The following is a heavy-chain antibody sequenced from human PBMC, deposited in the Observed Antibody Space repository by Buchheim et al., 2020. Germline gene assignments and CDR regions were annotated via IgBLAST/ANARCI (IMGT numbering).Heavy chain of an antibody. CDR3: ARDTMGGSGSYYYGMDV. CDR1: GFTFSSYA. CDR2: ISYDGSNT. V-gene: IGHV3-30-3*01. J-gene: IGHJ6*02. Sequence: QVQLVESGGGVVQPGRSLRLSCAASGFTFSSYAMHWVRQAPGKGLEWVAVISYDGSNTYYADSVKGRFTISRDNSKNTLYLQMNRLRAEDTAVYYCARDTMGGSGSYYYGMDVWGQGTT. D-gene: IGHD3-10*01.